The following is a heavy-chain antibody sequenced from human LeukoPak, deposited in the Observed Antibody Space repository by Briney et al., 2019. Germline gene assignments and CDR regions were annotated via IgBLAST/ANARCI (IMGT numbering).Heavy chain of an antibody. J-gene: IGHJ4*01. Sequence: PGGSLRLSCTASGFTFSDYAVHWVRQAPGKGLEWLAVIAYDGREENYADSVKGRFTISRDNSKNTVYLQMNSLRDEDTAVFYCVRGSGVRFLEDYWGHGTLVTVSS. CDR2: IAYDGREE. D-gene: IGHD3-3*01. CDR3: VRGSGVRFLEDY. CDR1: GFTFSDYA. V-gene: IGHV3-30*04.